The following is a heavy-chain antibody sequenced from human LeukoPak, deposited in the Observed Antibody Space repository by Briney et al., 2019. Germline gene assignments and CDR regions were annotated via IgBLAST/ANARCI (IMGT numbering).Heavy chain of an antibody. D-gene: IGHD4-17*01. CDR2: IYYSGST. CDR3: AGKRYYFDY. V-gene: IGHV4-59*01. J-gene: IGHJ4*02. Sequence: SVTLSLTCTVSGGSISSYYWTWIPQPPGKGLEWIGHIYYSGSTNYNPSLKSRVTISVDTPKNQFSLKLTSVTAADTAVYYCAGKRYYFDYWGQGTLVTVSS. CDR1: GGSISSYY.